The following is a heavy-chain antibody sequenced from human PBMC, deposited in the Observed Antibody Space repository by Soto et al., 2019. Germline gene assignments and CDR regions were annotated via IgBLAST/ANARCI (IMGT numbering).Heavy chain of an antibody. CDR2: IHSGGSRI. D-gene: IGHD4-17*01. CDR1: GFTFSTYH. J-gene: IGHJ6*02. V-gene: IGHV3-48*03. CDR3: ARDGSTVTTNYHYAMDV. Sequence: PGGSLRLSCAASGFTFSTYHMNWVRQAPGKGLQWVSYIHSGGSRIYYADSVKGRFTISRDNAKNSLYLQMNSLRAEDTAVYYCARDGSTVTTNYHYAMDVWGQGTTCTVSS.